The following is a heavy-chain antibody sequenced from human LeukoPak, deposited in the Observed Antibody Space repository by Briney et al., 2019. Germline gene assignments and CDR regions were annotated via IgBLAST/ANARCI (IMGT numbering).Heavy chain of an antibody. CDR1: GFTVSNNY. V-gene: IGHV3-53*01. D-gene: IGHD6-13*01. J-gene: IGHJ4*02. Sequence: GGSLRLSCKASGFTVSNNYMNWVRQAPGKGLEWVALIYSGGTTNYADSVKGRFTIYRDNSKNTLYLQMTNVRVEDTAVYYCARDPPGIAASVSGGWGQGTLVTVSS. CDR2: IYSGGTT. CDR3: ARDPPGIAASVSGG.